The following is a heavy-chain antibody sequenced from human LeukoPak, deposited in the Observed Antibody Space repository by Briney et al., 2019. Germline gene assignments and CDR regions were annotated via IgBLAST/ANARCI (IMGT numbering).Heavy chain of an antibody. CDR2: IFYSGST. D-gene: IGHD4-17*01. CDR1: GGSISSDN. J-gene: IGHJ4*02. Sequence: SGTLSLTCTVSGGSISSDNWSWIRQPPGKGLEWIGYIFYSGSTNYNTSIKSRVTLSVDTSTNQSSLKVSSVTAADTAVYFCARVTDHDYGDYFFDYWGQGTLVTVSS. V-gene: IGHV4-59*01. CDR3: ARVTDHDYGDYFFDY.